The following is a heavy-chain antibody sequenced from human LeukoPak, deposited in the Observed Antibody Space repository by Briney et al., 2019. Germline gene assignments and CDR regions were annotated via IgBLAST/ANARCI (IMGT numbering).Heavy chain of an antibody. Sequence: GASVKVSCKASGGTFSSYAISWVRQAPGQGLEWMGGIIPIFGTANYAQKFQGRATITADKSTSTAYMELSRLRSDDTAVYYCARFFSSSWQPNYYYYYMDVWGKGTTVTVSS. V-gene: IGHV1-69*06. CDR3: ARFFSSSWQPNYYYYYMDV. J-gene: IGHJ6*03. CDR2: IIPIFGTA. D-gene: IGHD6-13*01. CDR1: GGTFSSYA.